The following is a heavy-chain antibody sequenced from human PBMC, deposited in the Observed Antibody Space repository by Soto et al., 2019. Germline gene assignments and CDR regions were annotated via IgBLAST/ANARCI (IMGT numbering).Heavy chain of an antibody. CDR2: IIPIFGTA. J-gene: IGHJ4*02. D-gene: IGHD4-4*01. V-gene: IGHV1-69*06. Sequence: ASVKVSCKASGGTFSSYAISWVRQAPGQGLEWIGGIIPIFGTANYAQKFQGRVTITADKSTSTAYMELSSLRSEDTAVYYCARGSHRDGYSKDFDYWGQGTLVTISS. CDR1: GGTFSSYA. CDR3: ARGSHRDGYSKDFDY.